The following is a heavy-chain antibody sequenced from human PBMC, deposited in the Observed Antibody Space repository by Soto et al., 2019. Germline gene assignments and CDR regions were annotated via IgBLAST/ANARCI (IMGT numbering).Heavy chain of an antibody. V-gene: IGHV1-2*04. J-gene: IGHJ6*02. Sequence: GSVKVSCKASGYTFTGYYMHWVGQAPGQGLEWMGWIKPNSGGTNHDQKFKGWVNPTTDKSISKAYMELSRLRSEDTAVYYCASGYYYYGMAVWVQGTTVSLSS. CDR1: GYTFTGYY. CDR3: ASGYYYYGMAV. CDR2: IKPNSGGT.